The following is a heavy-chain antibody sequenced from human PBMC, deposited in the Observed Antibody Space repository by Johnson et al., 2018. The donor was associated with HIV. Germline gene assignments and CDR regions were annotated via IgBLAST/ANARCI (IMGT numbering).Heavy chain of an antibody. J-gene: IGHJ3*02. CDR3: ARESRDGPNLRAFDI. Sequence: VQLVESGGGLVQPGGSLRLSCAASGFTFSSYWMHWVRQAPGKGLVWVSRLNSDGSSTSYADSVKGRFTISRDNAKNTLYLQMNSLRAEDTAVYYCARESRDGPNLRAFDIWVQGTTVIVSS. CDR1: GFTFSSYW. V-gene: IGHV3-74*01. CDR2: LNSDGSST. D-gene: IGHD5-24*01.